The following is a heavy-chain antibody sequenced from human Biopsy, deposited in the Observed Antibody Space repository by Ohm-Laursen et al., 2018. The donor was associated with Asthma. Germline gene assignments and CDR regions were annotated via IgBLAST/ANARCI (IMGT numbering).Heavy chain of an antibody. Sequence: ASVKVSCKASGDSFSNYAIHWVRQAPGHSLEWMGWINAANGNTKYSQKFQGRLTISRDTSASTAYMDLSSLRSEDTAVYYCARTYYDFLTGQVNDAFAMWGQGTMVTVSS. D-gene: IGHD3-9*01. V-gene: IGHV1-3*01. CDR2: INAANGNT. J-gene: IGHJ3*02. CDR1: GDSFSNYA. CDR3: ARTYYDFLTGQVNDAFAM.